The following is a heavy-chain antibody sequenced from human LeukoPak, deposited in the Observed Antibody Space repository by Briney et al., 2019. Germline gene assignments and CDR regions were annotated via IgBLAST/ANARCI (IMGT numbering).Heavy chain of an antibody. CDR3: VVASVVLRYFDWLQGFDY. V-gene: IGHV4-34*01. J-gene: IGHJ4*02. CDR1: GGSFSGYY. D-gene: IGHD3-9*01. CDR2: INHSGST. Sequence: TPSETPSLTCAVYGGSFSGYYWSWIRQPPGKGLEWIGEINHSGSTNYNPSLKSRVTISVDTSKNQFSLKLSSVTAADTAVYYCVVASVVLRYFDWLQGFDYWGQGTLVTVSS.